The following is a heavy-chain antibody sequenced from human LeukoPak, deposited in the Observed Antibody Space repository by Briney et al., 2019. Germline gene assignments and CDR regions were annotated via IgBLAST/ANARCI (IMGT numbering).Heavy chain of an antibody. CDR3: VNLAPLTTTNFDY. J-gene: IGHJ4*02. CDR2: ISGSGGST. D-gene: IGHD4-17*01. CDR1: GFTFSGYA. Sequence: PGGSLRLSCAASGFTFSGYAMSWVRQAPGKGLEWVSAISGSGGSTYYADSVKGRFTISRDNSKNTLYLQMNSLRAEDTAVYYCVNLAPLTTTNFDYWGQGTLVTVSS. V-gene: IGHV3-23*01.